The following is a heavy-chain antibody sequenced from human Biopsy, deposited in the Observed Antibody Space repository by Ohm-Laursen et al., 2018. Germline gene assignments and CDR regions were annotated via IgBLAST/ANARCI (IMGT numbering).Heavy chain of an antibody. J-gene: IGHJ4*02. D-gene: IGHD1-1*01. Sequence: ASVKVSCKVSGYTLTALSMHWVRQAPGRGPEWMGGFAPENGKTIYAQNFQGRITMTEDTSTDTAYMELSSLRSEDTAVYYCAADINVWNVNYWGQGTQVTVSS. CDR2: FAPENGKT. V-gene: IGHV1-24*01. CDR1: GYTLTALS. CDR3: AADINVWNVNY.